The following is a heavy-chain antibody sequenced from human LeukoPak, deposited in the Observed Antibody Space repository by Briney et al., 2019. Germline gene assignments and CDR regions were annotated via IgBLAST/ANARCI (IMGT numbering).Heavy chain of an antibody. CDR2: IYHSGGT. J-gene: IGHJ5*02. CDR1: GYSISSGYY. V-gene: IGHV4-38-2*02. Sequence: SETLSLTCTVSGYSISSGYYWGWIRQPPGKGLEWIGSIYHSGGTYYNPSLKSRVTISVDTSKNQFSLKLSSVTAADTAVYYCARGITIFGVDLNWFDPWGQGTLVTVSS. CDR3: ARGITIFGVDLNWFDP. D-gene: IGHD3-3*01.